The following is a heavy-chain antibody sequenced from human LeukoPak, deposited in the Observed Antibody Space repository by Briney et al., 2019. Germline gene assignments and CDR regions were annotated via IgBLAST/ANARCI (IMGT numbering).Heavy chain of an antibody. J-gene: IGHJ4*02. CDR1: GYTFTSYD. V-gene: IGHV1-8*01. CDR2: MNPNSGNT. CDR3: ARVWGRFKVFGSGYYPFDY. Sequence: ASVKVSCKASGYTFTSYDMNWVRQAPGQGIEWMGWMNPNSGNTGYAQKFQGRVTMTRNTSISTAYMELSSLRSDDTAVYYCARVWGRFKVFGSGYYPFDYWGQGTLVTVSS. D-gene: IGHD3-22*01.